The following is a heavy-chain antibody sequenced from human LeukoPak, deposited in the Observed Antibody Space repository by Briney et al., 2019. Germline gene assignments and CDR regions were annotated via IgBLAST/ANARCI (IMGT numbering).Heavy chain of an antibody. CDR3: TRAAGGATHHPNYYYYMDV. V-gene: IGHV3-49*04. Sequence: PGGSLRLSCTASGFTFGDYAMSWVRQAPGKGLEWVGFIRSKAYGGTTEYAASVKGRFTISRDDSKSIAYLQMNSLKTEDTAVYYCTRAAGGATHHPNYYYYMDVWGKGTTVTVSS. D-gene: IGHD2-15*01. CDR1: GFTFGDYA. J-gene: IGHJ6*03. CDR2: IRSKAYGGTT.